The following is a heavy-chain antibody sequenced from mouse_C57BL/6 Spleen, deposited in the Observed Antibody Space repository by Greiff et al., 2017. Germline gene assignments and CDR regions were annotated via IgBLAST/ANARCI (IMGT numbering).Heavy chain of an antibody. J-gene: IGHJ4*01. V-gene: IGHV1-52*01. Sequence: VQLQQPGAELVRPGSSVKLSCKASGYTFTSYWMHWVKQRPIQGLEWIGNIDPSDNETHYNQKFKDKATLTVDKSSSTAYMQLSSLTSEDSAVYYCARESPPTTVVADYYAMDYWGQGTSVTVSS. CDR1: GYTFTSYW. CDR2: IDPSDNET. D-gene: IGHD1-1*01. CDR3: ARESPPTTVVADYYAMDY.